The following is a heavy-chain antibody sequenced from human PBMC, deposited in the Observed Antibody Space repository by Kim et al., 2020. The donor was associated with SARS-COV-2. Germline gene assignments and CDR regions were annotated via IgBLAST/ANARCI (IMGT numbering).Heavy chain of an antibody. V-gene: IGHV4-31*03. J-gene: IGHJ4*02. D-gene: IGHD3-10*01. Sequence: SETLSLTCTVSGGSISSGGYYWSWIRQHPGKGLEWIGYIYYSGSTYYNPSLKSRVTISVDTSKNQFSLKLSSVTAADTAVYYCARGGFRFGEYFFYYFDYWGQGTLVTVSS. CDR1: GGSISSGGYY. CDR2: IYYSGST. CDR3: ARGGFRFGEYFFYYFDY.